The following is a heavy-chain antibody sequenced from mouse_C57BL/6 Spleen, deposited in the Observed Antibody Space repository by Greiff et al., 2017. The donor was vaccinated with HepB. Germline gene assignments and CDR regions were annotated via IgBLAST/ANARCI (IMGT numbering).Heavy chain of an antibody. CDR3: ARGGVSRYFDV. J-gene: IGHJ1*03. D-gene: IGHD6-2*01. Sequence: EVQVVESGGGLVKPGGSLKLSCAASGFTFSSYAMSWVRQTPEKRLEWVATISDGGSYTYYPDNVKGRFTISRDNAKNNLYLQMSHLKSEDTAMYYCARGGVSRYFDVWGTGTTVTVSS. CDR2: ISDGGSYT. CDR1: GFTFSSYA. V-gene: IGHV5-4*01.